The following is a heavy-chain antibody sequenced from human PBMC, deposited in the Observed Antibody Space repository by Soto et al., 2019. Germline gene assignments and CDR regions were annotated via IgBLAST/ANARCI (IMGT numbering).Heavy chain of an antibody. CDR2: ISGSGDST. D-gene: IGHD6-13*01. CDR3: ARRGPGTYFDY. J-gene: IGHJ4*02. Sequence: VGSVRLSCAASGFTFSSYAMNWVRQAPGKGLEWVSVISGSGDSTYYADSVKGRFTISRDNSKNTLYLQMNSLRTEDTAVYYCARRGPGTYFDYWGQGTLVTVS. V-gene: IGHV3-23*01. CDR1: GFTFSSYA.